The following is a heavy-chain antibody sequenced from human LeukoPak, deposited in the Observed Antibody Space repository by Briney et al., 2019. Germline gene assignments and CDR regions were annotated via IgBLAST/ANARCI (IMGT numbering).Heavy chain of an antibody. J-gene: IGHJ4*02. V-gene: IGHV4-34*01. Sequence: PSETLSLTCAVYGGSFSGYYWSWIRQPPGKGLEWIGEINHSGSTNYNPSLKSRVTISVDTSKNQFSLKLSSVTAADTAVYYCARGQKFYDSSGYYYYFDYWGQGTLVTVSS. CDR2: INHSGST. CDR1: GGSFSGYY. CDR3: ARGQKFYDSSGYYYYFDY. D-gene: IGHD3-22*01.